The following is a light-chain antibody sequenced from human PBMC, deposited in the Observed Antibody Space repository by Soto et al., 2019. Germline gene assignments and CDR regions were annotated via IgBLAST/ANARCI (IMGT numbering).Light chain of an antibody. CDR3: TSWTSSNSYV. V-gene: IGLV2-14*03. CDR1: SSDVGGFNY. CDR2: DVS. Sequence: QSALTQPASVSGSPAQLITISCTGSSSDVGGFNYVSWYQHHPGKAPKLMIFDVSNRPSGVSNRFSGSKSGNTASLTISGLQAEDEADYYCTSWTSSNSYVFGTGTKLTVL. J-gene: IGLJ1*01.